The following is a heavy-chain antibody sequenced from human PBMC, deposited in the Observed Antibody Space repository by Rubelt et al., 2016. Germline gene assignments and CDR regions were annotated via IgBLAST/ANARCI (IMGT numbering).Heavy chain of an antibody. J-gene: IGHJ4*01. V-gene: IGHV4-59*01. Sequence: QVQLQESGPRLVKPSQTLSLTCTVSGGSIRSYYWSWVRQPPGKRLEWIGFIYYSGTTNYNPSLKSRVTLSVATSKKQFALELTSVTAADTAVYYGASGGYPTSPLDYRPLGTLVTVSS. CDR1: GGSIRSYY. CDR2: IYYSGTT. D-gene: IGHD5-12*01. CDR3: ASGGYPTSPLDY.